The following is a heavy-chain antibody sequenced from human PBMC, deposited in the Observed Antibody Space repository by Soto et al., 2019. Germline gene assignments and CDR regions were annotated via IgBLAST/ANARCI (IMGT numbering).Heavy chain of an antibody. J-gene: IGHJ5*02. V-gene: IGHV4-30-4*08. CDR3: ARCQPPWFGP. CDR1: GASIGSGDDY. Sequence: SETLSLTCSVSGASIGSGDDYWTWIRQSPGKGLEWIGYLSDGGSTFYNPSLRRRLTIALCTSKNHVSLKLNSVTAADTAVYYCARCQPPWFGPWGQGIPVTVSS. D-gene: IGHD2-2*01. CDR2: LSDGGST.